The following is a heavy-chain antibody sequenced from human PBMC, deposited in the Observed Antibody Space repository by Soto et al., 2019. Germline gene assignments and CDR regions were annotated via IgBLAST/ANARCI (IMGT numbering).Heavy chain of an antibody. Sequence: QVQLVESGGGVVQPGRSLRLSCAASGFTFSSYGMHWVRQAPGKGLEWVAVIWYDGSNKYYADSVKGRFTISRDNSKNTLYLQMNSLRAEDTAVYYCARDGGFLEWLLYTDYWCQGTLVTVSS. CDR2: IWYDGSNK. V-gene: IGHV3-33*01. J-gene: IGHJ4*02. CDR3: ARDGGFLEWLLYTDY. D-gene: IGHD3-3*01. CDR1: GFTFSSYG.